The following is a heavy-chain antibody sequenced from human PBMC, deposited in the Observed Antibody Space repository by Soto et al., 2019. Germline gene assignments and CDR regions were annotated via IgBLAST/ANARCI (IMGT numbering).Heavy chain of an antibody. J-gene: IGHJ6*02. CDR1: GYTFTGYY. CDR2: INPNSGGT. V-gene: IGHV1-2*04. Sequence: ASVKVSCKASGYTFTGYYMHWVRQAPGQGLEWMGWINPNSGGTNYAQKFQGWVTMTRGTSISTAYMELSRLRSDDTAVYYCARDAHYEGAKVITTVGIYYYYGMDVWGQGTTVTVSS. CDR3: ARDAHYEGAKVITTVGIYYYYGMDV. D-gene: IGHD3-22*01.